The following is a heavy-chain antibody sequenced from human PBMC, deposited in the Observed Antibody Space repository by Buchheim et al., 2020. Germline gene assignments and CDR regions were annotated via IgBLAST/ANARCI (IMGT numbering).Heavy chain of an antibody. V-gene: IGHV3-7*01. CDR3: ARDRDFFSDYYMDV. J-gene: IGHJ6*03. Sequence: VQLVESGGDLVQPRGSLRLSCAASGFTFSSYWMSWVRQAPGKGLKWVANIKQDGSEKYYVDSVKGRLTISRDNAKNSLYLQMNSLRAEDTAVYYCARDRDFFSDYYMDVWGKGTT. CDR2: IKQDGSEK. CDR1: GFTFSSYW. D-gene: IGHD3-3*01.